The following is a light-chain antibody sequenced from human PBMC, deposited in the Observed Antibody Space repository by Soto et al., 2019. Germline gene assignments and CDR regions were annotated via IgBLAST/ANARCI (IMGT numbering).Light chain of an antibody. CDR3: QQRSNWPPIT. V-gene: IGKV3-11*01. CDR2: DAS. J-gene: IGKJ5*01. Sequence: EIVLTQSPATLSLAPGERATRSCSASQSVSSYLAWYQQKPGQAPRLLIYDASNRATGITDRFSGSGSGTDFTLTISSLEPEDFAVYYCQQRSNWPPITFGQGTRLEIK. CDR1: QSVSSY.